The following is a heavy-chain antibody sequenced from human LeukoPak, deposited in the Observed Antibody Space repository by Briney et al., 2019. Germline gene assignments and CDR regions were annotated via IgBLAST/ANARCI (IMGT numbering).Heavy chain of an antibody. CDR2: ISTDGRNV. Sequence: GGSLRLSCAASGFTFSSYWMHWVRQAPGKGLVWVSLISTDGRNVNYADSVKGRFTISRDNAKNTLYLQLNSLRAEDTAVYYCVRGASSGYRIDYWGQGTLVTVSS. CDR1: GFTFSSYW. CDR3: VRGASSGYRIDY. D-gene: IGHD3-10*01. V-gene: IGHV3-74*01. J-gene: IGHJ4*02.